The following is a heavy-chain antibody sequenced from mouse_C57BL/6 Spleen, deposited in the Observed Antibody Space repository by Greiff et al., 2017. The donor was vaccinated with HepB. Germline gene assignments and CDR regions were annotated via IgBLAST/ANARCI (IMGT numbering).Heavy chain of an antibody. V-gene: IGHV1-15*01. CDR1: GYTFTDYE. Sequence: QVQLQPSGAELVRPGASVTLSCKASGYTFTDYEMHWVKQTPVHGLEWIGAIDPETGGTAYNQKFKGKAILTADKSSSTAYMELRSLTSEDSAVYYCTRALYYYGSSPAWFAYWGQGTLVTVSA. J-gene: IGHJ3*01. CDR3: TRALYYYGSSPAWFAY. CDR2: IDPETGGT. D-gene: IGHD1-1*01.